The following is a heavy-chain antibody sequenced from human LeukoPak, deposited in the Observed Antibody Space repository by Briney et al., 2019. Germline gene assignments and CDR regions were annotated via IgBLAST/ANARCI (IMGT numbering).Heavy chain of an antibody. J-gene: IGHJ2*01. CDR1: GFTSSSYA. CDR3: VRGEYYYDSSGRGFDL. D-gene: IGHD3-22*01. V-gene: IGHV3-30-3*01. CDR2: ISYDGSNK. Sequence: PGGSLRLSCAASGFTSSSYAMHWVRQAPGKGLEWVALISYDGSNKYYADSVKGRFTISRDNSKNTLYLQMNSLRAEDTAVYYCVRGEYYYDSSGRGFDLWGRGTLVTVSS.